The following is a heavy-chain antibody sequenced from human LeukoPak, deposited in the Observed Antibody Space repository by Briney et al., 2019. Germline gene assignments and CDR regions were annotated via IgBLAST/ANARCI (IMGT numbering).Heavy chain of an antibody. CDR3: AKAYYDSSGYSYYFDY. V-gene: IGHV3-30*02. CDR2: IRYDGSNK. D-gene: IGHD3-22*01. CDR1: GFTFSSYG. J-gene: IGHJ4*02. Sequence: PGGSLRLSCAASGFTFSSYGMRWVRQAPGKGLEWVAFIRYDGSNKYYADSVKGRSTISRDNSKNTLYLQMNSLRAEDTAVYYCAKAYYDSSGYSYYFDYWGQGTLVTVSS.